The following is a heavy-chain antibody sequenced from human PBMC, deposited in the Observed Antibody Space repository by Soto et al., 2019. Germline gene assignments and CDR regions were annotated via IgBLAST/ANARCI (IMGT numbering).Heavy chain of an antibody. CDR3: AKPELWVYYYDSSGYFDY. CDR1: GFTFSSYA. D-gene: IGHD3-22*01. Sequence: GGSLRLSCAASGFTFSSYAMSWVRQAPGKGLEWVSAISGSGGSTYYADSVKGRFTISRDNSKNTLYLQMNSLRAEDTAVYYCAKPELWVYYYDSSGYFDYWGQGTLVTVSS. CDR2: ISGSGGST. V-gene: IGHV3-23*01. J-gene: IGHJ4*02.